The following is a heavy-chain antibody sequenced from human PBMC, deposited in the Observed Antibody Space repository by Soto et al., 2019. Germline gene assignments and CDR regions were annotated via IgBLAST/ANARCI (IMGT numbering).Heavy chain of an antibody. Sequence: QAQLVESGGGVVQPGRSLRLSCAASGFTFMSYGMDWFRQAPGKGLEWVASISYDGTKKYYGDSVKGRFTIARDKSKNTLYLQVNSLRSEDIAVYSSEQRVEYWFDPWGQGTLVTVYS. CDR2: ISYDGTKK. V-gene: IGHV3-30*18. CDR3: EQRVEYWFDP. CDR1: GFTFMSYG. D-gene: IGHD2-15*01. J-gene: IGHJ5*02.